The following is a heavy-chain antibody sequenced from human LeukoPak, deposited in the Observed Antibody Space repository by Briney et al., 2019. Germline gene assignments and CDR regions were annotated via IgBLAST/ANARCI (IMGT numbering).Heavy chain of an antibody. Sequence: GGSLRLSCAASGFTFSDSWMSWVRQAPGKGLEWVANMNQDGSEKDYVDSVKGRLTISRDNARNSLYLQMGSLRAEDTAVYYCATYTHWVAGDVWGQGTTVTVSS. CDR1: GFTFSDSW. CDR2: MNQDGSEK. D-gene: IGHD3-16*01. CDR3: ATYTHWVAGDV. J-gene: IGHJ6*02. V-gene: IGHV3-7*01.